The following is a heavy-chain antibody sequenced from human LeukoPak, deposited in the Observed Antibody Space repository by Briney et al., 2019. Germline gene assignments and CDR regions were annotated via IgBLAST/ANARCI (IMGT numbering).Heavy chain of an antibody. V-gene: IGHV1-8*01. CDR2: MNPNSGNT. CDR1: GYTFXSYD. D-gene: IGHD4-23*01. CDR3: ARGAYGGGAFDI. Sequence: SVNVSCKAXGYTFXSYDINWVRQAAGQGLEWMGWMNPNSGNTGYAQKFQGRVTMTRNTSISTAYMELSGLRSEDTAVYYCARGAYGGGAFDIWGQGTMVTVSS. J-gene: IGHJ3*02.